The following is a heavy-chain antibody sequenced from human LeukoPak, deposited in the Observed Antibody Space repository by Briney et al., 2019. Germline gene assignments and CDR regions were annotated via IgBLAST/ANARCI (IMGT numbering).Heavy chain of an antibody. CDR2: INPNSGGT. CDR1: GYTFTGYY. D-gene: IGHD3-22*01. CDR3: ASGAYYYDSSGNTDNWFDP. Sequence: ASVKVSCKASGYTFTGYYMHWVRQAPGQGLEWMGWINPNSGGTNYAQKFQGRVTMTRDTSISTAYMELSRLRSDDTAVYYCASGAYYYDSSGNTDNWFDPWGQGTLVTVSS. V-gene: IGHV1-2*02. J-gene: IGHJ5*02.